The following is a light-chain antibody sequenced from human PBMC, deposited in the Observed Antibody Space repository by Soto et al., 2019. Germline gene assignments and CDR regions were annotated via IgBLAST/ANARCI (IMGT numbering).Light chain of an antibody. CDR1: QYINTR. V-gene: IGKV3-11*01. Sequence: EIVLTQSPATLSSFPGDRVTLSCRASQYINTRLAWYQHRPGQAPRLLIYQTSLRAAGIPARFSASGSGTDFTLTITDVQPEEFALYYCHQRQSWPRTFGQGT. J-gene: IGKJ1*01. CDR2: QTS. CDR3: HQRQSWPRT.